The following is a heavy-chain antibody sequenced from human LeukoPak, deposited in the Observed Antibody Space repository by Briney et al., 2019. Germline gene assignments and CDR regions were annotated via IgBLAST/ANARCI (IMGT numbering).Heavy chain of an antibody. CDR2: MNPNSGNT. V-gene: IGHV1-8*01. CDR3: ARALSWTTESYYYMDV. Sequence: ASVKVSCKASRYTFTSYDVNWVRQATGQGLEWLGWMNPNSGNTGYAQNFQGRVTMTMNTSITTAYMELSSLRSEDTAVYYCARALSWTTESYYYMDVWGKGTTVTVSS. D-gene: IGHD3/OR15-3a*01. J-gene: IGHJ6*03. CDR1: RYTFTSYD.